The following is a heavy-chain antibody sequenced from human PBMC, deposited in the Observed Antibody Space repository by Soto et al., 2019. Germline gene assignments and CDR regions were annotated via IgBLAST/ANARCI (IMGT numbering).Heavy chain of an antibody. CDR2: ISGSGGST. CDR3: AKDFLRSGLAYAFDI. D-gene: IGHD3-3*01. CDR1: GFTFSSYA. Sequence: EVQLLESGGGLVQPGGSLRLSCAASGFTFSSYAMNWVRQAPGKGLEWVSAISGSGGSTYYADSGKGRFTISRDNSKNTLYLQMNSLRAEDTAVYYCAKDFLRSGLAYAFDIWGQGTMVTVSS. J-gene: IGHJ3*02. V-gene: IGHV3-23*01.